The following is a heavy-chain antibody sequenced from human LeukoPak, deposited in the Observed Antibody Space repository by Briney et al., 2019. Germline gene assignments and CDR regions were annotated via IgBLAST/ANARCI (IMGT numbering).Heavy chain of an antibody. CDR1: GFIFNNYA. CDR3: ARDGVGATTVTDAFDI. J-gene: IGHJ3*02. Sequence: HLGRSLRLSCAGSGFIFNNYAMHWVRQPPGKGLEWVANIKQDGSEKYYVDSVKGRFTISRDNAKNSLYLQMNSLRAEDTAVYYCARDGVGATTVTDAFDIWGQGTMVTVSS. D-gene: IGHD1-26*01. V-gene: IGHV3-7*03. CDR2: IKQDGSEK.